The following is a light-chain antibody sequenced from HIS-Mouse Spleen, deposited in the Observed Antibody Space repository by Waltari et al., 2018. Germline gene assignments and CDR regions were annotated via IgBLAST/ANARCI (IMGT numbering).Light chain of an antibody. CDR2: EDR. Sequence: SYELTQPPSVSVSPGQTARITCSGDALPKKYAYWYQQKSGQAPVLVIYEDRKPPTWSPERFSGSSSGTMATLTISGAQVEDEADYYCYSTDSSGNHRVFGGGTKLTVL. V-gene: IGLV3-10*01. CDR1: ALPKKY. J-gene: IGLJ2*01. CDR3: YSTDSSGNHRV.